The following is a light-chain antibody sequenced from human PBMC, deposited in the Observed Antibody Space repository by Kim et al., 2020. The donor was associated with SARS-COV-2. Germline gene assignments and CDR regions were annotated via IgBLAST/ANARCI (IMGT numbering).Light chain of an antibody. CDR1: QRGGSS. CDR2: EAS. J-gene: IGKJ4*01. CDR3: QQRSNWPPT. Sequence: FFPGERVALSCRASQRGGSSLAWYQFKPGQAPRLLIHEASNRATGIPARFSGSGSATDFTLTISGLEPEDSAVYYCQQRSNWPPTFGGGTKADIK. V-gene: IGKV3-11*01.